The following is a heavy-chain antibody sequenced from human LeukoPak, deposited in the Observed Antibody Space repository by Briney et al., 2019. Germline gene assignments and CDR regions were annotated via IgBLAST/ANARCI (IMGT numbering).Heavy chain of an antibody. Sequence: GASVKVSCKASGYTFTSYGISWVRQAPGQGLEWMGWIYSYNGNTNYAQKFQGRVTMTTDTSTSTAYMELRSLRSDDTAVYYCARDGDDYTFDYWGQGTLVTVSS. CDR1: GYTFTSYG. CDR2: IYSYNGNT. D-gene: IGHD3-16*01. V-gene: IGHV1-18*01. J-gene: IGHJ4*02. CDR3: ARDGDDYTFDY.